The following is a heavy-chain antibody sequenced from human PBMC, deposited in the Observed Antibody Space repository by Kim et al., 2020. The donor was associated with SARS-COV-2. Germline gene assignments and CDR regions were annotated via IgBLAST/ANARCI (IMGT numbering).Heavy chain of an antibody. V-gene: IGHV3-30*18. D-gene: IGHD3-10*01. CDR1: GFTFSSYG. CDR3: AKEGPPYGSGSWMFDY. Sequence: GGSLRLSCAASGFTFSSYGMHWVRQAPGKGLEWVAVISYDGSNKYYADSVKGRFTISRDNSKNTLYLQMNSLRAEDTAVYYCAKEGPPYGSGSWMFDYWGQGTLVTVSS. J-gene: IGHJ4*02. CDR2: ISYDGSNK.